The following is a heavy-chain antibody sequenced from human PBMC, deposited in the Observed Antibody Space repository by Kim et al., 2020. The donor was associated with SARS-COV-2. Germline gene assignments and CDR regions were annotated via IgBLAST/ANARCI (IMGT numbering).Heavy chain of an antibody. V-gene: IGHV4-34*01. CDR3: AGGRPVLRYFDWLFSLDPFDY. D-gene: IGHD3-9*01. J-gene: IGHJ4*02. CDR2: INHSGST. Sequence: SETLSLTCAVYGGSFSVYYWSWIRQPPGKGLEWIGEINHSGSTNYNPSLKSRVTISVDTSKNQFSLKLSFVTAADTAVYYCAGGRPVLRYFDWLFSLDPFDYWGQGTLVTVSS. CDR1: GGSFSVYY.